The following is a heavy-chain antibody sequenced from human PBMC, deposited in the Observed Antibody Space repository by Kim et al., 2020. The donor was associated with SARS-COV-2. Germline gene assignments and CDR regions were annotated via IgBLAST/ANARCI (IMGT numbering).Heavy chain of an antibody. V-gene: IGHV3-23*01. D-gene: IGHD6-19*01. Sequence: HYEASVAGRFTISRDNSKNTLFLQMSRLRDDDTAIYYCVKGGAGYYFDNWGQGTLVTVSS. J-gene: IGHJ4*02. CDR3: VKGGAGYYFDN.